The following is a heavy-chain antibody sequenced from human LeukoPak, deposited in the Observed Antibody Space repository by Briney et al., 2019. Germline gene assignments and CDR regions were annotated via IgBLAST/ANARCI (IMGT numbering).Heavy chain of an antibody. Sequence: GGSLRLSCAASGFTFGSYWMTWVRQAPGKGLEWVANIKQDGSEKSYVDSVKGRFTISRDNAKNSLYLQTNSLRAEDTAIYYCTRVGYIDEGIDYWGQGTLVTVSS. CDR1: GFTFGSYW. CDR3: TRVGYIDEGIDY. J-gene: IGHJ4*02. CDR2: IKQDGSEK. V-gene: IGHV3-7*04. D-gene: IGHD5-24*01.